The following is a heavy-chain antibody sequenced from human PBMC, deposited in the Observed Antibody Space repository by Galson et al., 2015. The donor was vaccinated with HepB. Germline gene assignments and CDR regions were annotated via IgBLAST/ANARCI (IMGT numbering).Heavy chain of an antibody. Sequence: SVKVSCKASGYTFTSYAMHWVRQAPGQRLEWMGWINAGNGNTKYSQKFQGRVTITRDTSASTAYMELSSLRSEDTAVYYCARGVAVSGYDSYYYYYYMDVWGKGTTVTVSS. CDR3: ARGVAVSGYDSYYYYYYMDV. V-gene: IGHV1-3*01. J-gene: IGHJ6*03. CDR1: GYTFTSYA. CDR2: INAGNGNT. D-gene: IGHD5-12*01.